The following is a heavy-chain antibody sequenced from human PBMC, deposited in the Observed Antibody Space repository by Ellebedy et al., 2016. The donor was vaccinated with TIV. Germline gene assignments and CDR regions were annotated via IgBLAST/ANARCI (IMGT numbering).Heavy chain of an antibody. CDR3: ARGEGWIDY. CDR1: GFTFSGYW. D-gene: IGHD5-24*01. CDR2: IKEDGSEK. J-gene: IGHJ4*02. Sequence: GGSLRLXXAASGFTFSGYWISWVRQAPGEGLEWVANIKEDGSEKYYVDSVKGRFTISRDNAKNSLYLQMNSLRAEDTAVYFCARGEGWIDYWGQGTLVTVSS. V-gene: IGHV3-7*04.